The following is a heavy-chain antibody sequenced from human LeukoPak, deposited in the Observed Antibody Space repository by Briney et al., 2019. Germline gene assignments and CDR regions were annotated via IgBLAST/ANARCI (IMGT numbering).Heavy chain of an antibody. CDR3: GRHLNYYYYYYMDV. CDR2: IFHTGST. Sequence: SETLSLTCSVSGASINTGGYHWSWIRQSPGKGLEWIGYIFHTGSTYYNPSLKSRVTISVDTSKNQFSLNLTSVTAADTAVYFCGRHLNYYYYYYMDVWGKGTTVTVSS. CDR1: GASINTGGYH. J-gene: IGHJ6*03. V-gene: IGHV4-30-2*03.